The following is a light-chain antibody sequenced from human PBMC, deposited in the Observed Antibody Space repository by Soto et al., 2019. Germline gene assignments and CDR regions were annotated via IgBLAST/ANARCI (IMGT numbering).Light chain of an antibody. J-gene: IGLJ7*01. CDR2: EVS. CDR3: CSYAGSSTPPAV. Sequence: QSALTQPASVSGSPGQSITISCTGTSSDVGSYNLVSWYQQHPGKAPKLVIYEVSKRPSGVSNRFSGSKSGNTASLTISGLQAEDEADYYCCSYAGSSTPPAVFGGGTQLTVL. V-gene: IGLV2-23*02. CDR1: SSDVGSYNL.